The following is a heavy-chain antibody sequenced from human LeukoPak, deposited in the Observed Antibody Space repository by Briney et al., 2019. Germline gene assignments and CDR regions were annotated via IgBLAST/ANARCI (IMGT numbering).Heavy chain of an antibody. CDR1: GGSFSGYY. J-gene: IGHJ6*03. V-gene: IGHV4-34*01. CDR3: AGGLGPIYYYYYYMDV. Sequence: PSETLSLTCAVYGGSFSGYYWSWIRQPPGKGLEWIGEINHSGSTNYNPSLKSRVTISVDTSKNQFSLKLSSVTAADTAVYYCAGGLGPIYYYYYYMDVWGKGTTVTVSS. CDR2: INHSGST.